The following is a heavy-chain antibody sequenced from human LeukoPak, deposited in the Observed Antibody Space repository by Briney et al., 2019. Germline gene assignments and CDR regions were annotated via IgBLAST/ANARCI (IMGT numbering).Heavy chain of an antibody. J-gene: IGHJ1*01. CDR2: ISYTGRT. Sequence: SETLSLTCTVSGGSMSSYYWSWIRQPPGKGMECMGSISYTGRTNYNPSLKSRVTISVDTSKNQFSLKLSSVTAADTAVYYCATLPRGTQPPDYFYHWGQGTLVTVSS. CDR3: ATLPRGTQPPDYFYH. V-gene: IGHV4-59*08. D-gene: IGHD1-1*01. CDR1: GGSMSSYY.